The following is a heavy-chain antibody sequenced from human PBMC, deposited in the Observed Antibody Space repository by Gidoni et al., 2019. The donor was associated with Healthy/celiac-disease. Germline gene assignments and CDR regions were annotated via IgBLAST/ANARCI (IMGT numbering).Heavy chain of an antibody. CDR2: ISNSGST. CDR1: GGSISSYY. V-gene: IGHV4-4*07. D-gene: IGHD6-19*01. CDR3: ARRIAVAGTLGYWFDP. Sequence: QVQLQESGTGLVKPSENLSLTYSGSGGSISSYYWRWIRPPAGQGMEWIGRISNSGSTNYNPSLKSRVTMSVDTSKNQFSLKLSSVTAADTAVYYCARRIAVAGTLGYWFDPWGQGTLVTVSS. J-gene: IGHJ5*02.